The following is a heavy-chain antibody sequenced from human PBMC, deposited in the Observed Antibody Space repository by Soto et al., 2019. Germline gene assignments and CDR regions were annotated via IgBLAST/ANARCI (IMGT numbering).Heavy chain of an antibody. CDR2: IYYSGST. J-gene: IGHJ5*02. CDR3: ARHGGSGVVVVAATPKSRFDP. D-gene: IGHD2-15*01. CDR1: GGSISSSSYY. Sequence: SETLSLTCTVSGGSISSSSYYWGWIRQPPGKGLEWIGSIYYSGSTYYNPSLKSRVTISVDTSKNQFSLKLSSVTAADTAVYYCARHGGSGVVVVAATPKSRFDPWGQGTLVTVSS. V-gene: IGHV4-39*01.